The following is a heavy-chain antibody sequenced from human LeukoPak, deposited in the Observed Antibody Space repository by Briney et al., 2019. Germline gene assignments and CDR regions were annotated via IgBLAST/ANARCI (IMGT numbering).Heavy chain of an antibody. CDR2: IYYSGST. V-gene: IGHV4-39*07. J-gene: IGHJ4*02. Sequence: SETLSLTCTVSGGSISSSSYYWGWIRQPPGKGLEWIESIYYSGSTYYNPSLKSRVTISVDTSKNQFSLKLSSVTAADTAVYYCARVGLEGIAPGYFDYWGQGTLVTVSS. CDR1: GGSISSSSYY. D-gene: IGHD3-10*01. CDR3: ARVGLEGIAPGYFDY.